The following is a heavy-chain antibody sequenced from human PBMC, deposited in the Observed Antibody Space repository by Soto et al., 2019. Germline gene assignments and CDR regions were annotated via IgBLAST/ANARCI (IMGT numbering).Heavy chain of an antibody. CDR1: GFTFSYSV. V-gene: IGHV3-30*18. CDR2: VSYDGSKK. D-gene: IGHD3-3*01. CDR3: GKGGGATHDFWNFGY. Sequence: QVHLVESGGGVVQPGRSLRLSCAASGFTFSYSVMHWVRQAPGKGLEWVATVSYDGSKKHYADSVKGRFTISRDNSEKTLDLQLTGPGPEDTALYYCGKGGGATHDFWNFGYWGQGTLVTVSS. J-gene: IGHJ4*02.